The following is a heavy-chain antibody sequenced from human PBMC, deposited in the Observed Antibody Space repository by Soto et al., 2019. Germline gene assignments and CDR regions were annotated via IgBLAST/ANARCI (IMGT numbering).Heavy chain of an antibody. CDR1: GGSFSLYY. J-gene: IGHJ4*02. Sequence: QVQLQQWGAGLLKPSETLSLTCVVYGGSFSLYYWSWLRQPRGKGLEWIGEMNDSGSTDYNPSLKSRVTISIDTSKNQFYFKLRSVTAAATAVYFCAGGFSHWGEGTLVTVSS. V-gene: IGHV4-34*01. CDR3: AGGFSH. CDR2: MNDSGST.